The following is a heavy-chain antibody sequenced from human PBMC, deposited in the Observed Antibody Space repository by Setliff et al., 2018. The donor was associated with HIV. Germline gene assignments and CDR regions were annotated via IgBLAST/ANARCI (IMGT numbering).Heavy chain of an antibody. Sequence: ASMKVSCKASGYTFTGYYMHWVRQAPGQGLEWMGWINPNSGGTNYAQKFQGRVTMTRDTSISTAYMELSRLRSDDTAVYYCARSGYSSSWYLDYYYYYGMDVWGQGTTVTVSS. J-gene: IGHJ6*02. CDR3: ARSGYSSSWYLDYYYYYGMDV. CDR1: GYTFTGYY. D-gene: IGHD6-13*01. CDR2: INPNSGGT. V-gene: IGHV1-2*02.